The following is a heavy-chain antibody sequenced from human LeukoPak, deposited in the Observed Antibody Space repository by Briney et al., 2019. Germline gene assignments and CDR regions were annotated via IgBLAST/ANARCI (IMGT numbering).Heavy chain of an antibody. CDR3: ANLGARDGFDI. V-gene: IGHV3-23*01. D-gene: IGHD1-26*01. CDR2: ISDSGDST. J-gene: IGHJ3*02. Sequence: PGGSLRLSCAASEFTFRNYAMSWVRQAPGKGLEWVSAISDSGDSTFDADSVKGRFTISRDNSKSTLDLQMNSRRVEDTAVYYCANLGARDGFDIWGQGTVVPVSS. CDR1: EFTFRNYA.